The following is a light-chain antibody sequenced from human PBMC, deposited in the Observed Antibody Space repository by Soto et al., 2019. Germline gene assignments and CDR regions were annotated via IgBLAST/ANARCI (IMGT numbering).Light chain of an antibody. CDR1: SSDIGGYNY. Sequence: QSALTQPASVSGSPGQSITISCTGTSSDIGGYNYVSWYQQHPGKAPKLIIYDVTNRPSGASNRFSGSKSGNTASLTISGLQAEDEADYYCNSYTSSSTPYVFGTGTKVTVL. J-gene: IGLJ1*01. CDR2: DVT. CDR3: NSYTSSSTPYV. V-gene: IGLV2-14*03.